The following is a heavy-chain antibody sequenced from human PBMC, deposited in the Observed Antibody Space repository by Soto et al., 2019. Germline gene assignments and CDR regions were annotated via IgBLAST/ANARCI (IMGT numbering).Heavy chain of an antibody. CDR1: GFTFDDYA. CDR2: INWNGRST. V-gene: IGHV3-20*04. CDR3: ARCSSTSCYIMASFDY. J-gene: IGHJ4*02. Sequence: EVQLVESGGGVVQPGGSLRLSCAASGFTFDDYAMSWVRQAPGKGLEWVAGINWNGRSTTYADSLKGRFTISRDNAKNSLHLQINSLRAEDTALYFCARCSSTSCYIMASFDYWGQGTLVTVSS. D-gene: IGHD2-2*02.